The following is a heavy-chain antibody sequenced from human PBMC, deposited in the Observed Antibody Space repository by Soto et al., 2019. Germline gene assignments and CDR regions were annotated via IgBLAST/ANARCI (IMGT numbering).Heavy chain of an antibody. Sequence: EVQLVESGGGLVQPGGSLRLSCAASGFTFSSYWMSWVRQAPGKGLEWVANIKQDGSEKYYVDSVKGRFTISRDNAKNSLYLQMNSLRAEDTAVYYCARDTVDTAMVLSYYYIDVWGKGTTVTVSS. J-gene: IGHJ6*03. D-gene: IGHD5-18*01. CDR2: IKQDGSEK. CDR3: ARDTVDTAMVLSYYYIDV. V-gene: IGHV3-7*01. CDR1: GFTFSSYW.